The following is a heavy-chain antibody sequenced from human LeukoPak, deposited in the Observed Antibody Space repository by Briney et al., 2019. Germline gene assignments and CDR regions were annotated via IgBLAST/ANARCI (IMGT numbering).Heavy chain of an antibody. Sequence: PSETLSLTCNVSGDSMSGHYWGWIRQPPGKGLEYIGYVSYTGSINSNPSLKSRLTISIDTSKIQFSLRLRSVTAADSALYYCARLRRGSSWYYFDYWGQGTLVTVSS. D-gene: IGHD6-13*01. CDR1: GDSMSGHY. CDR2: VSYTGSI. CDR3: ARLRRGSSWYYFDY. J-gene: IGHJ4*02. V-gene: IGHV4-59*11.